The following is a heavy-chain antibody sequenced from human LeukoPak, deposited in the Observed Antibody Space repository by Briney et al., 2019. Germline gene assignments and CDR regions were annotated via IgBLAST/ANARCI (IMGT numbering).Heavy chain of an antibody. CDR2: IYYSGST. V-gene: IGHV4-59*01. J-gene: IGHJ4*02. Sequence: SETLSLTCTVSGGSISSYYWSWIRQPPGKGLEWIGYIYYSGSTNYNPSLKSRVTISVDTSKNQFSLKQSSVTAADTAVYYCARGGYSYGWYFDYWGQGTLVTVSS. D-gene: IGHD5-18*01. CDR1: GGSISSYY. CDR3: ARGGYSYGWYFDY.